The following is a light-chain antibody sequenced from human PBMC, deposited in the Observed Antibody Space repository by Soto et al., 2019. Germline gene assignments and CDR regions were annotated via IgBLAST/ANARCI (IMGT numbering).Light chain of an antibody. V-gene: IGKV3-20*01. CDR2: GAS. CDR3: QQYGSSPRLFT. J-gene: IGKJ3*01. CDR1: QSVSSSY. Sequence: EIVLTQSPGTLSLSPGERATLSCRASQSVSSSYLAWYQQKPGQAPRLLSYGASSRATGIPDRFSGSGSGTDFTLTISRLEPEDFAVYYCQQYGSSPRLFTFGPGTKVDNK.